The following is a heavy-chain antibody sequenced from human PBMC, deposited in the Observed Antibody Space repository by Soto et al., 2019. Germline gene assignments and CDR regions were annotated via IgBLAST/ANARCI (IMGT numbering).Heavy chain of an antibody. V-gene: IGHV3-30*18. Sequence: GGSLRLSCAASGFTFSSYGMHWVRQAPGKGLEWVAVISYDGSNKYYADSVKGRFTISRDNSKNTVYLQMNSLRAEDTAVYYCAKDRGANSYYYGSGSSRHYYYYGMDVWGQGTTVTVSS. CDR1: GFTFSSYG. CDR2: ISYDGSNK. J-gene: IGHJ6*02. D-gene: IGHD3-10*01. CDR3: AKDRGANSYYYGSGSSRHYYYYGMDV.